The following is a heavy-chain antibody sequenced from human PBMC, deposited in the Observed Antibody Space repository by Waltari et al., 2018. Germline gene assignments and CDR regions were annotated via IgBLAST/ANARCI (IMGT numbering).Heavy chain of an antibody. CDR2: IYYSGST. V-gene: IGHV4-59*11. J-gene: IGHJ4*02. Sequence: QVQLQESGPGLVKPSETLSLTCTVPGGSNSSHYWSWIRQPPGKGLEWIGYIYYSGSTNYNPSLKSRVTISVDTSKNQFSLKLSSVTAADTAVYYCARDLRHDYWGQGTLVTVSS. CDR1: GGSNSSHY. CDR3: ARDLRHDY.